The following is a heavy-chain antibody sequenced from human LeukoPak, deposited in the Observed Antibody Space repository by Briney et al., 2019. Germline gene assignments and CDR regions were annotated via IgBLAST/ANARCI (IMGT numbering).Heavy chain of an antibody. CDR1: GYTFTRYD. V-gene: IGHV1-18*01. Sequence: ASVKVSCKTSGYTFTRYDITWVRQAPGQGPAWMGGINVKNGNTNYAQKLRGRVTLSRDTSTSTAYMELRSLTSDDTAVYYCVRDPGAATFDYWGQGTLVTVSP. J-gene: IGHJ4*02. CDR2: INVKNGNT. CDR3: VRDPGAATFDY. D-gene: IGHD2-15*01.